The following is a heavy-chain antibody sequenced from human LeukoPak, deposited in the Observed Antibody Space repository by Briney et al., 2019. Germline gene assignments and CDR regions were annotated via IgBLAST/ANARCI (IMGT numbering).Heavy chain of an antibody. D-gene: IGHD6-13*01. V-gene: IGHV4-59*01. CDR3: ARDLSSKSQYSSSWYYFDY. CDR2: IYYSGST. Sequence: SETLSLTCTVSGGSISSYYWSWIRQPPGKGLEWIGYIYYSGSTNYNPSLKSRVTISVDTSKNQFSLKLSSVTAADTAVYYCARDLSSKSQYSSSWYYFDYWGQGTLVTVSS. CDR1: GGSISSYY. J-gene: IGHJ4*02.